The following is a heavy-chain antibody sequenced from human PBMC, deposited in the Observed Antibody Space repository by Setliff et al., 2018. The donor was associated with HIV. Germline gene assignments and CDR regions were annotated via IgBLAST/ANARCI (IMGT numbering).Heavy chain of an antibody. D-gene: IGHD1-26*01. CDR1: GGTFSNHA. J-gene: IGHJ4*02. V-gene: IGHV1-69*13. CDR3: ARVRVGGSLYFDY. Sequence: SVKVSCKASGGTFSNHAVSWVRQAPGRGLEWVGGIIPLFGTVNYAQRLQGRVTATADESTTTAYLELRSLISEDTAVYYCARVRVGGSLYFDYWGQGTPVTAPQ. CDR2: IIPLFGTV.